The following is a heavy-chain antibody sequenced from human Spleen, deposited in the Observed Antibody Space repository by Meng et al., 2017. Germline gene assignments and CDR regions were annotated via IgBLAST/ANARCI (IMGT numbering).Heavy chain of an antibody. Sequence: QVPLQESGPGLVKPSGTLSLTCVVSGASITNDNWWTWLRQPPGKGLEWIGEIYHSGSTNYNPSLRGRVTMSVDKSKNQFSLKLISMTAADTAVYFCARDVALELPSDWGQGTLVTVSS. V-gene: IGHV4-4*02. J-gene: IGHJ1*01. D-gene: IGHD1-26*01. CDR2: IYHSGST. CDR1: GASITNDNW. CDR3: ARDVALELPSD.